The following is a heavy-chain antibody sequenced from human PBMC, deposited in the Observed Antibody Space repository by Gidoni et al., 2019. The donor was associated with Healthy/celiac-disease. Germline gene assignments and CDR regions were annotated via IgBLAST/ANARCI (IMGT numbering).Heavy chain of an antibody. D-gene: IGHD5-18*01. CDR2: INHSGST. CDR1: GGSFSGYY. V-gene: IGHV4-34*01. CDR3: ARGPPQYSYGVDY. Sequence: QVQLQQWGAGLLKPSETLSLTCAVYGGSFSGYYWSWIRQPPGKGLEWIGEINHSGSTNYNPSLKSRVTISVDTSKNQFSLKLSSVTAADTAVYYCARGPPQYSYGVDYWGQGTLVTVSS. J-gene: IGHJ4*02.